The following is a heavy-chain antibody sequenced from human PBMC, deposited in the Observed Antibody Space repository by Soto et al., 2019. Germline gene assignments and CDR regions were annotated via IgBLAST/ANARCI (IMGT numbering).Heavy chain of an antibody. CDR1: GDSVSSNSAA. J-gene: IGHJ6*02. CDR2: TYYRSKWYN. Sequence: SQTLSLTCAISGDSVSSNSAAWNWIRQSPSRGLEWLGRTYYRSKWYNDYAVSVKSRITINPDTSKNQFSLQLNSVTPEDTAVSYCARAHYDFWSGYPNYYYYGMDGWGQGISV. V-gene: IGHV6-1*01. D-gene: IGHD3-3*01. CDR3: ARAHYDFWSGYPNYYYYGMDG.